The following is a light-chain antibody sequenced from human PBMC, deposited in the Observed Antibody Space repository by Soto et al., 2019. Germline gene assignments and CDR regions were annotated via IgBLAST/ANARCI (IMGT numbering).Light chain of an antibody. V-gene: IGLV2-14*01. CDR2: KVS. CDR3: TSPTPCSLYV. J-gene: IGLJ1*01. Sequence: QSALTQPASVSGSPGQSITISCTGTSSHVGGYNYVSWYQQYPGRVPKLLIYKVSNRPSGISNRFSGSKSGNTASLTISGLQAEDEADYFCTSPTPCSLYVFGSGTKVTVL. CDR1: SSHVGGYNY.